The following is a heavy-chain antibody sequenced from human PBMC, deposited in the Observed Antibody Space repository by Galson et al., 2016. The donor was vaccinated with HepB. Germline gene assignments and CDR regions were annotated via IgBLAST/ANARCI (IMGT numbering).Heavy chain of an antibody. CDR1: GFTFSRQW. Sequence: SLRLSCAASGFTFSRQWMYWVRQAPGKGLAWVSQIKSDGSNINYADSVKGRFTISRDNAGNTLYLRMNSLRAEDTAVYYCSTLRDFWSGWGQGTLVTVSP. V-gene: IGHV3-74*01. J-gene: IGHJ4*02. CDR2: IKSDGSNI. CDR3: STLRDFWSG. D-gene: IGHD3-3*01.